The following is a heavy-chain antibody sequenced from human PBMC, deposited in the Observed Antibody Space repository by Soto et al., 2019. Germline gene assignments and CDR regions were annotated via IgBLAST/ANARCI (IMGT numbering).Heavy chain of an antibody. CDR2: INPNSGGT. D-gene: IGHD6-19*01. CDR1: GYTFTSYD. Sequence: GASVKVSCKASGYTFTSYDINWVRQATGQGFEWMGWINPNSGGTNYAQKFQGWVTMTRDTSISTAYMELSRLRSDDTAVYYCARGVSAVAGTALDYWGQGTLVTVSS. CDR3: ARGVSAVAGTALDY. V-gene: IGHV1-2*04. J-gene: IGHJ4*02.